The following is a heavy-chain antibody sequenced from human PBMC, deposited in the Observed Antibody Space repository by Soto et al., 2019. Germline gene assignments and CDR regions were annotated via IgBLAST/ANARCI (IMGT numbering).Heavy chain of an antibody. D-gene: IGHD3-16*01. CDR1: GYTFTSYG. J-gene: IGHJ6*02. CDR2: INGYNGNK. V-gene: IGHV1-18*01. Sequence: QVQLVQSGAEVKKPGASVKVSCKASGYTFTSYGISWVRQAPGQGLEWMGWINGYNGNKNHAQKLQGRVTMSTDTSTSTAYMEWSSLRADDSAVYYCARKGDVPYYYYGMDVWGQGKTGTVSS. CDR3: ARKGDVPYYYYGMDV.